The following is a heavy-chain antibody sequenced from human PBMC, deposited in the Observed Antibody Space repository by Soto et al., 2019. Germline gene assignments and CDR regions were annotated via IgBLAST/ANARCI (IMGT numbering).Heavy chain of an antibody. CDR3: ARDDIPGRAGATYGMDV. Sequence: QVQLVESGGGVVQPGRSLRLSCAASGFIFSNFGMHWVRQAPGKGLEWVAVIWYDGSNEYYADSVKGRFTISKDNSKNTLYLQMNSLRAEDTAVYYCARDDIPGRAGATYGMDVWGQGTTVTVSS. V-gene: IGHV3-33*01. J-gene: IGHJ6*02. CDR1: GFIFSNFG. CDR2: IWYDGSNE. D-gene: IGHD6-25*01.